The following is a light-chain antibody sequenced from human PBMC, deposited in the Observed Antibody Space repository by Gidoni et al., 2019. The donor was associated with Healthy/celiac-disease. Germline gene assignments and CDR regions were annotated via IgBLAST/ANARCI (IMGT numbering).Light chain of an antibody. V-gene: IGLV3-1*01. J-gene: IGLJ1*01. CDR1: KLGDKY. CDR3: QAWDSSTARYV. CDR2: QDS. Sequence: SYELTQPPSVSVSPGQTASITCSGDKLGDKYACWYQQKPGQSPVLVIYQDSKRPSGIPERFSGSNSGNTATLTNSGTQAMDEADYYCQAWDSSTARYVFGTGTKVTVL.